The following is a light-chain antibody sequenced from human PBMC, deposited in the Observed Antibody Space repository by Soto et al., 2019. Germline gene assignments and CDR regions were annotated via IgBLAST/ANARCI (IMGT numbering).Light chain of an antibody. V-gene: IGLV2-23*01. CDR2: EGS. J-gene: IGLJ1*01. CDR3: SSYAGNXIYV. CDR1: SSDVGSYNL. Sequence: QSLLTQPASVSGSPVQSITISCTGTSSDVGSYNLVSWYQHHPGKAPKLMIFEGSKRPSGVSSRFSGSKSGNKASLTISGLQAEDEADYLCSSYAGNXIYVVGTGTKVXV.